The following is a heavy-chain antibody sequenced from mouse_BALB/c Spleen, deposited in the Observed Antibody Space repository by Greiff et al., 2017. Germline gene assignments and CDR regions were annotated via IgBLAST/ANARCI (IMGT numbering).Heavy chain of an antibody. CDR1: GFTFSSYA. D-gene: IGHD1-1*01. CDR3: ARDYYGSSYRYFDV. CDR2: ISSGGST. Sequence: DVMLLESGGGLVKPGGSLKLSCAASGFTFSSYAMSWVRQTPEKRLEWVASISSGGSTYYPDSVKGRFTISRDNARNILYLQMSSLRSEDTAMYYCARDYYGSSYRYFDVWGAGTTVTVSS. J-gene: IGHJ1*01. V-gene: IGHV5-6-5*01.